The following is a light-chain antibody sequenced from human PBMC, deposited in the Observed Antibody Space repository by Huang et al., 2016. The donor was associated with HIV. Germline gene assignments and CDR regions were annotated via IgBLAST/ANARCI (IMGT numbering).Light chain of an antibody. CDR3: QQHSYWPIT. Sequence: DIVLTQSPATLSLSPGERATVSCWASQSVSTFLAWYQHKPGQAPRLLIFDASNRASGVPARFSGTGSGTDFTLTISSLEPSDVAVYYCQQHSYWPITFGRGTRLEI. CDR1: QSVSTF. J-gene: IGKJ5*01. V-gene: IGKV3-11*01. CDR2: DAS.